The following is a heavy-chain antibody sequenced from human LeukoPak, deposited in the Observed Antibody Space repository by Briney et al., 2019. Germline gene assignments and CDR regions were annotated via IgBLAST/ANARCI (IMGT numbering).Heavy chain of an antibody. V-gene: IGHV5-10-1*01. CDR1: GYSFTSYW. CDR2: IDPSDSYT. Sequence: GESLKISCKGSGYSFTSYWISWVRQMPGKGLEWMGRIDPSDSYTNYSPSFQGHVTISADKSISTAYLQWSGLKASDTAMYYCARQTAMVIYYWGQGTLVTVSS. D-gene: IGHD5-18*01. J-gene: IGHJ4*02. CDR3: ARQTAMVIYY.